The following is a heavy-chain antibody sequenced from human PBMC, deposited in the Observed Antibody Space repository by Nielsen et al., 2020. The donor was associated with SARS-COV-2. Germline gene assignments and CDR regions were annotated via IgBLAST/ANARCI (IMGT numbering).Heavy chain of an antibody. Sequence: SETLSLTCIVSGSSISTGSHYWSWIRQPPGKGLEWIGYIFYRGNTNYNPSHKSRVTISVDTSKNQFSLKVNSVTAADTAVYYCVRIDMATISVDYWGRGTLVTVSS. J-gene: IGHJ4*02. CDR3: VRIDMATISVDY. V-gene: IGHV4-61*01. CDR2: IFYRGNT. CDR1: GSSISTGSHY. D-gene: IGHD5-24*01.